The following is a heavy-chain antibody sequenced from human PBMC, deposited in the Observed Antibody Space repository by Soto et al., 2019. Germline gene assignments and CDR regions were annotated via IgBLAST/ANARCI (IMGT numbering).Heavy chain of an antibody. D-gene: IGHD2-15*01. CDR1: GASITTYY. J-gene: IGHJ5*02. CDR2: ISYSGST. V-gene: IGHV4-59*01. CDR3: ARDLKEYCSDGKCNWFDP. Sequence: LSLTPTVSGASITTYYWSWIRPPPGKGLEWIGYISYSGSTDYNPSLKSRVTISFDASKNQISLQVRSATAADAAVYYCARDLKEYCSDGKCNWFDPWGQGTLVTVS.